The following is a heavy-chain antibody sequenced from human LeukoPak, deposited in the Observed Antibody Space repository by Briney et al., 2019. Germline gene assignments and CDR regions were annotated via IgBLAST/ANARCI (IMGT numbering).Heavy chain of an antibody. Sequence: PGGSLRLSCAASGFTFSGFAMHWVRQASGKGLEWIGRIRSKANSYATGYAASVKGRFTISRDDSKNTAYLQMNSLKTEDTAVYYCTTPNLGYCSSTNCTDYWGQGTLVTVSS. CDR2: IRSKANSYAT. J-gene: IGHJ4*02. D-gene: IGHD2-2*01. V-gene: IGHV3-73*01. CDR3: TTPNLGYCSSTNCTDY. CDR1: GFTFSGFA.